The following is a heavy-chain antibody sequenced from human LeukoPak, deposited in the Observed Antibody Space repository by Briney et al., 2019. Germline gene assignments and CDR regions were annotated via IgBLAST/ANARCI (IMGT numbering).Heavy chain of an antibody. CDR1: GFTFSSYA. CDR3: PRGAEDGYNQGWWFDS. CDR2: ISSNGGST. Sequence: GGSLRLSCAASGFTFSSYAMHWVRQAPGKGLECVWAISSNGGSTYYAKSVKGRFTISRDNSKNTLYLQMGSLRAAHMAVYYRPRGAEDGYNQGWWFDSWGQGSLVTVSS. D-gene: IGHD5-24*01. V-gene: IGHV3-64*01. J-gene: IGHJ5*01.